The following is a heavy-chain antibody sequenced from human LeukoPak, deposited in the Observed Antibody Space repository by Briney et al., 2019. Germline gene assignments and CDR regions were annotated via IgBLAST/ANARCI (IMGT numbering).Heavy chain of an antibody. CDR2: INPSGGST. V-gene: IGHV1-46*01. Sequence: GASVKVSCKASGYTFTSYHMHWVRQAPGQGLEWMGIINPSGGSTSYAQKFQGRVTMTRDTSTSTVYMELSSLRSEDTAVYYCARDGPLPGIGDAFDIWGQGTMVTVSS. CDR3: ARDGPLPGIGDAFDI. CDR1: GYTFTSYH. J-gene: IGHJ3*02. D-gene: IGHD3-10*01.